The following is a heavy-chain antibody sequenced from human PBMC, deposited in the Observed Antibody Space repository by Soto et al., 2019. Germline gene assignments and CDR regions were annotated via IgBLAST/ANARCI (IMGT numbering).Heavy chain of an antibody. D-gene: IGHD3-9*01. Sequence: WGALLVACTSSAFSFSIYAMHWIRQSPGKGLDWVAVISFNGNSLHYADSVNDRFTISRDNSKSTLYLQMNNMRTEDTAVYYCARTFDKITYYFDYWGQGTMVTVSS. V-gene: IGHV3-30*14. CDR3: ARTFDKITYYFDY. CDR1: AFSFSIYA. CDR2: ISFNGNSL. J-gene: IGHJ4*02.